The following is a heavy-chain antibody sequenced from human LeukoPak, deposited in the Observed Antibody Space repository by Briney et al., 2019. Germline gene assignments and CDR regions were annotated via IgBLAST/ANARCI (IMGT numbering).Heavy chain of an antibody. Sequence: PSETLSLTCTVSGGSISSHYWTWIRQSPVKGLEWIGDISNSGSTSYNPSLKSRVTISIDTPKNQFSLKLSPVTAADTAVYYCGRDALEGYFSYYYMDVWGKGTTVTVSS. V-gene: IGHV4-59*11. CDR1: GGSISSHY. CDR3: GRDALEGYFSYYYMDV. J-gene: IGHJ6*03. CDR2: ISNSGST.